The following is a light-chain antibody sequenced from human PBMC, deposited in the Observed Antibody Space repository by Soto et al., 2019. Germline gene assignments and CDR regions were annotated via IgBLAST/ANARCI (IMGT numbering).Light chain of an antibody. CDR2: GAS. V-gene: IGKV3-15*01. J-gene: IGKJ2*01. CDR1: RSVSSN. CDR3: QQYNNWPPYT. Sequence: EIVMTQSPATLSVSPGERATLSCRASRSVSSNLAWYQQKPGQAPRHLMYGASTRATGIPARFSGSGSWTEFTLTISSLQSEDFAVYYCQQYNNWPPYTFGQGTKLEIK.